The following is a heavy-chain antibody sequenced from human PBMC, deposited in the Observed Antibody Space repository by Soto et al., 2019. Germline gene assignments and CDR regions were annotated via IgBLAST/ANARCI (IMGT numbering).Heavy chain of an antibody. CDR2: ISSDGSIT. Sequence: GGSLRLSCAASGFTFSSYWMYWVRQAPGKGLVWVSRISSDGSITSYADSVKGRFTISRDDAKNTLYLQMNSLRAEDTAVYYCARDYSSYGPFDYWGQGTLVTVSS. V-gene: IGHV3-74*01. CDR1: GFTFSSYW. D-gene: IGHD5-18*01. CDR3: ARDYSSYGPFDY. J-gene: IGHJ4*02.